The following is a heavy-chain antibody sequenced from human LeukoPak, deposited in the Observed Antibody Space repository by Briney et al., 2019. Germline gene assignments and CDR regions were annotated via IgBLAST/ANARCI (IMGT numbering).Heavy chain of an antibody. CDR1: GFTFSSYA. CDR2: ISYDGSNK. J-gene: IGHJ6*03. D-gene: IGHD6-13*01. Sequence: PGRSLRLSCAASGFTFSSYAMHWVRQAPGKGLEWVAVISYDGSNKYYADSVKGRFTISRDNSKNTLYLQMNSLRAEDTAVYYCAKDPRLTAALQNYYYYYMDVWGKGTTVTVSS. CDR3: AKDPRLTAALQNYYYYYMDV. V-gene: IGHV3-30*04.